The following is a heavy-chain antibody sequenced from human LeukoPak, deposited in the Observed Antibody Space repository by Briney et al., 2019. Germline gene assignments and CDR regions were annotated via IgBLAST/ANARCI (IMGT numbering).Heavy chain of an antibody. Sequence: GGSLRLSCAASGFTFNNYVMSWVRQAPGKGLDWVSAISGSGGTTYYADSVRGRFTISRDNSKNTLYLQMNSLRAEDTAVYYCAKGLINDWSALEYWGQGTLVTVSS. CDR1: GFTFNNYV. CDR3: AKGLINDWSALEY. J-gene: IGHJ4*02. CDR2: ISGSGGTT. V-gene: IGHV3-23*01. D-gene: IGHD3-9*01.